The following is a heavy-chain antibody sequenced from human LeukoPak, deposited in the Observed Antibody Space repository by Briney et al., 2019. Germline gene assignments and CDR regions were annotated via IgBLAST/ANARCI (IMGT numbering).Heavy chain of an antibody. CDR3: ARDVSLVRSGHPRFFDY. CDR2: INPNSGGT. D-gene: IGHD3-3*01. CDR1: GYTFTGYY. J-gene: IGHJ4*02. V-gene: IGHV1-2*02. Sequence: GASVKVPCKASGYTFTGYYMHWVRQAPGQGLEWMGWINPNSGGTNYAQKFQGRVTMTRDTSISTAYMELSRLRSDDTAVYYCARDVSLVRSGHPRFFDYWGQGTLVTVSS.